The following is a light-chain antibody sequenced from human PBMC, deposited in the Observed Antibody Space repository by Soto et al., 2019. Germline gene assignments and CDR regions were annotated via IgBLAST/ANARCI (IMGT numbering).Light chain of an antibody. CDR3: QQYGSSPLT. Sequence: IVLTHSPATLSFSPGERATLSFRASHSISSFLAWYQQKPCQAPRLLIYGASNRATGIPARFSGSGSGTDFTLTISRLEPEDFAVYYCQQYGSSPLTFGGGTKVDNK. V-gene: IGKV3-20*01. J-gene: IGKJ4*01. CDR1: HSISSF. CDR2: GAS.